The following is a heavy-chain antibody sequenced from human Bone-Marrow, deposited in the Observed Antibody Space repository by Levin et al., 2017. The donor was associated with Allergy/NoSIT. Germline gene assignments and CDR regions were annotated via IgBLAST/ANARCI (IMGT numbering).Heavy chain of an antibody. J-gene: IGHJ3*02. D-gene: IGHD3-10*01. CDR3: ARGTGALWFGEANDAFDI. Sequence: SCAASGFTFSSYAMHWVRQAPGKGLEWVAVISYDGSNKYYADSVKGRFTISRDNSKNTLYLQMNSLRAEDTAVYYCARGTGALWFGEANDAFDIWGQGTMVTVSS. V-gene: IGHV3-30-3*01. CDR1: GFTFSSYA. CDR2: ISYDGSNK.